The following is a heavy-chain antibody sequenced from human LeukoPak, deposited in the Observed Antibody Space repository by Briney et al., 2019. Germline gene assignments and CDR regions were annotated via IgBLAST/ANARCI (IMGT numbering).Heavy chain of an antibody. V-gene: IGHV3-9*01. CDR1: GFTFNDFA. J-gene: IGHJ6*02. CDR2: ISWNSGRI. CDR3: AREQVTREWFYYYYGMDV. Sequence: GGSLRLSCAASGFTFNDFAMHWVWLTPGKGLEWVSGISWNSGRIAYADSVKGRFTISRDNSKNTLYLQMNSLRAEDTAVYYCAREQVTREWFYYYYGMDVWGQGTTVTVSS. D-gene: IGHD4-23*01.